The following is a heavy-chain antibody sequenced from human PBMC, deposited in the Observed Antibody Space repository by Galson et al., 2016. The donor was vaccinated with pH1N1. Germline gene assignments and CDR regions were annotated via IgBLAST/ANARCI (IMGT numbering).Heavy chain of an antibody. CDR2: TSYDGGNK. CDR3: ARETPYSSGWGYYYGMDV. D-gene: IGHD6-19*01. Sequence: SLRLSCAAFGFTFSTYAMRWVRQAPGKGLEWVALTSYDGGNKYYADSVKGRFTISRDNSKNTLYLEMNSLRAEDTAVYYCARETPYSSGWGYYYGMDVWGQGTTVTGSS. J-gene: IGHJ6*02. CDR1: GFTFSTYA. V-gene: IGHV3-30-3*01.